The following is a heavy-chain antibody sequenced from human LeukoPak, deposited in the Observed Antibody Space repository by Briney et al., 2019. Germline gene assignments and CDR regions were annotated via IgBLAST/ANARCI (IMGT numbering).Heavy chain of an antibody. Sequence: GGSLRLSCAASGFTFSSYEMNWVRQAPGKGLEWVSYISSSGSTIYYADSVKGRFTISRDNAENSLYLQMNSLRAEDTAVYYCARDWEVGGPASALDIWGQGTMVTVSS. CDR3: ARDWEVGGPASALDI. V-gene: IGHV3-48*03. CDR2: ISSSGSTI. D-gene: IGHD1-26*01. CDR1: GFTFSSYE. J-gene: IGHJ3*02.